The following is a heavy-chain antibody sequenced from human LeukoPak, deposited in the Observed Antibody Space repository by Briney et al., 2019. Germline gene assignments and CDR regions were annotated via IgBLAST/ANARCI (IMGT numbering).Heavy chain of an antibody. CDR2: INHSGST. V-gene: IGHV4-34*01. CDR1: GGSFSGYY. Sequence: PSETLSLTCAVYGGSFSGYYWSWIRQPPGKGLEWIGEINHSGSTNYNPSLKSRVTISVDTSKNQFSLKLSSVTAADTAVYYCARGGLPTYYDILTGYYPSRHPLDYWGQGTPVTVSS. D-gene: IGHD3-9*01. CDR3: ARGGLPTYYDILTGYYPSRHPLDY. J-gene: IGHJ4*02.